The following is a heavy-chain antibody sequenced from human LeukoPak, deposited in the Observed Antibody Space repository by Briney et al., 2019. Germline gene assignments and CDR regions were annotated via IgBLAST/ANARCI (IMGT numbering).Heavy chain of an antibody. CDR3: ARIIVGAIAIETYFDY. J-gene: IGHJ4*02. CDR2: IIPIVGVT. D-gene: IGHD1-26*01. V-gene: IGHV1-18*01. Sequence: GASVKVSCKASGDKFSAYVFTWVRQAPGQGLEWMGRIIPIVGVTKYAQKLQGRVTMTTDTSTSTAYMELRSLRSDDTAVYYCARIIVGAIAIETYFDYWGQGTLVTVSS. CDR1: GDKFSAYV.